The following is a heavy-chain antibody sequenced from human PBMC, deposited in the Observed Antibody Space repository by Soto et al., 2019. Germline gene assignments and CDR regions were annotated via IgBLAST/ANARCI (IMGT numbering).Heavy chain of an antibody. CDR2: IYYSGST. D-gene: IGHD2-8*01. Sequence: SETLSLTCTVSGGSISSYYWSWIRQPPGKGLEWIGYIYYSGSTNYNPSLKSRVTISVDTSKTQVSLKLNSVTTADTAVYYCARDRSTYGGGGTGEVKENWFDPWGPGTLVTVSS. CDR1: GGSISSYY. J-gene: IGHJ5*02. V-gene: IGHV4-59*01. CDR3: ARDRSTYGGGGTGEVKENWFDP.